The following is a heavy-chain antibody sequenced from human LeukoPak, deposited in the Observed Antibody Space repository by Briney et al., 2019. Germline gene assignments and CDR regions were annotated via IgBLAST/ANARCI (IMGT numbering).Heavy chain of an antibody. Sequence: SETLSLTCTASGVSISAFQWSWVRQAPGKGLEWIAFVNTNGETNYDPSVKSRVITSVDNSKSQFSLRLTSVTAADTAVYYCATSNDAKIAPFDYWGQGALVTVSS. CDR3: ATSNDAKIAPFDY. J-gene: IGHJ4*02. D-gene: IGHD2-8*01. V-gene: IGHV4-4*08. CDR1: GVSISAFQ. CDR2: VNTNGET.